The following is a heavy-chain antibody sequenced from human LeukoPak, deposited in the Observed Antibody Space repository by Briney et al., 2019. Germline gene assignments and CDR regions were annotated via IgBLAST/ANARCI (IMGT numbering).Heavy chain of an antibody. V-gene: IGHV4-34*01. CDR1: GASFSGYY. J-gene: IGHJ5*02. D-gene: IGHD2-15*01. CDR3: ARGLGVVVVAATGWFDP. Sequence: PSETLSLTCAVYGASFSGYYWSWIRQPPGKGLEWIGEINHSGSTNYNPSLKSRVTISVDTSKNQFSLKLSSVTAADTAVYYCARGLGVVVVAATGWFDPWGQGTLVTVSS. CDR2: INHSGST.